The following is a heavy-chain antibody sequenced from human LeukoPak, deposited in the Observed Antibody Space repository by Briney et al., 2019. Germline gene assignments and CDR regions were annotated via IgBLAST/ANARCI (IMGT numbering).Heavy chain of an antibody. CDR3: ARSPRDTYGEQQLALYYFDY. D-gene: IGHD6-13*01. CDR1: GFTFSSYA. CDR2: ISGSGGST. V-gene: IGHV3-23*01. J-gene: IGHJ4*02. Sequence: PGGSLRLSCAASGFTFSSYAMSWVRQAPGKGLEWVSAISGSGGSTYYADSVKGRFTISRDNSKNTLYLQMNSLRAEDTAVYYCARSPRDTYGEQQLALYYFDYWGQGTLVTVSS.